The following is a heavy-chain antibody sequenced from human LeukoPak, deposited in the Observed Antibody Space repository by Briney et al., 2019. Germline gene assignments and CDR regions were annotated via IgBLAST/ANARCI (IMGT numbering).Heavy chain of an antibody. CDR3: AKANYYDSSDGY. CDR2: INSDGSST. Sequence: GGSLRLSCAASGFTFSSYWMHWVRQAPGKGLVWVSRINSDGSSTYYADSVKGRFTISRDNSKNTLYLQMNSLRAEDTAVYYCAKANYYDSSDGYWGQGTLVTVSS. CDR1: GFTFSSYW. V-gene: IGHV3-74*01. J-gene: IGHJ4*02. D-gene: IGHD3-22*01.